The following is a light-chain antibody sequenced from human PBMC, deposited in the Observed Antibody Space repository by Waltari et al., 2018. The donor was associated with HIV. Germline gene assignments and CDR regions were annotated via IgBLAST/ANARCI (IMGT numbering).Light chain of an antibody. CDR1: SSNIGGSS. CDR3: SSWDDSLSAQV. J-gene: IGLJ3*02. V-gene: IGLV1-47*01. Sequence: QSLLNQPPSVSGTLGQRVVISCSGGSSNIGGSSVYWYQQFPGVTPKLLIYGKNERPSWVPDRFSGSKTGTSASLAISGLRPDDEADYYCSSWDDSLSAQVFGGGTRLTVL. CDR2: GKN.